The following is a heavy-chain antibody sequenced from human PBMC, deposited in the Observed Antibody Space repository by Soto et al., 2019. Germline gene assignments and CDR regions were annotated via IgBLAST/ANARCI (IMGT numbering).Heavy chain of an antibody. Sequence: PGGSLRLSCAASGFTFSSYAMSWVRQAPGKGLEWVSAISGSGGSTYYADSVKGRFTISRDNSKNTLYLQMNSLRAEDTAVYYCAKDGVQYDFWSSYHDYYYYMDVWGKGTTVTVSS. J-gene: IGHJ6*03. CDR2: ISGSGGST. V-gene: IGHV3-23*01. D-gene: IGHD3-3*01. CDR3: AKDGVQYDFWSSYHDYYYYMDV. CDR1: GFTFSSYA.